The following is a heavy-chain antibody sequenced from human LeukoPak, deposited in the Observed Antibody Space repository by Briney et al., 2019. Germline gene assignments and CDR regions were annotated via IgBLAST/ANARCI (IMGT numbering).Heavy chain of an antibody. CDR2: INAGNGNT. Sequence: ASVKVSCKASGGTFSSYAISWVRQAPGQGLEWMGGINAGNGNTKYSQKFQGRVTITRDTSASTAYMELSSLRSEDTAVYYCARGYDSSGPNDYWGQGTLVTVSS. CDR1: GGTFSSYA. CDR3: ARGYDSSGPNDY. J-gene: IGHJ4*02. V-gene: IGHV1-3*01. D-gene: IGHD3-22*01.